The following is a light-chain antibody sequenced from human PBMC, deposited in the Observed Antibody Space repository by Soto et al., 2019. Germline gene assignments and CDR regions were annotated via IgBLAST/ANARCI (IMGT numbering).Light chain of an antibody. V-gene: IGLV2-14*03. Sequence: HSALTQPASVSGSPGQSITISCTGASSDVGGYNYVSWYQHHPGRAPKLMIYDVSNRPSGVSNRFSGSKSGNTASLTISGLQAEDEADYYCSSYTSSSSPWVFGGGTKLTVL. CDR1: SSDVGGYNY. J-gene: IGLJ3*02. CDR3: SSYTSSSSPWV. CDR2: DVS.